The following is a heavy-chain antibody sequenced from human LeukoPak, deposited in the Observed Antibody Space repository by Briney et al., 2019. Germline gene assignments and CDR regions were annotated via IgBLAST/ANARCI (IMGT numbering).Heavy chain of an antibody. CDR1: GGSISSYY. CDR2: IYHSGST. J-gene: IGHJ3*02. V-gene: IGHV4-59*08. CDR3: ARHGGDEWLQQGRYDAFDI. Sequence: SETLSLTCTVSGGSISSYYWSWIRQPPGKGLEWIGYIYHSGSTYYNPSLKSRVTISVDRSKNQFSLKLSSVTAADTAVYYCARHGGDEWLQQGRYDAFDIWGQGTMVTVSS. D-gene: IGHD5-12*01.